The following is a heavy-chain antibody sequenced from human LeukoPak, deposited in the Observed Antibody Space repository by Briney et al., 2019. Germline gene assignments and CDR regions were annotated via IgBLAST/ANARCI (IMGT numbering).Heavy chain of an antibody. CDR1: GYTFTGYY. CDR2: INPNSGGT. D-gene: IGHD4-17*01. J-gene: IGHJ4*02. V-gene: IGHV1-2*02. Sequence: ASVKVSCKASGYTFTGYYMHWVRQAPGQGLEWMGWINPNSGGTNYAQKFQGRVTMTRDTSISTAYMELSSLRSEDTAVYYCARALSAGDPDFDYWGQGTLVTVSS. CDR3: ARALSAGDPDFDY.